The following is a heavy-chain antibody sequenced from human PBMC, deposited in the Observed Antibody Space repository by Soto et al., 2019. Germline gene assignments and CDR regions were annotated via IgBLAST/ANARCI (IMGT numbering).Heavy chain of an antibody. J-gene: IGHJ4*02. Sequence: VSGPTLVNPTQTLTLTCTFSGFSLSTSGVGVGWIRQPPGKALEWLALIYWDDDKRYSPSLKSRLTITKDTSKNQVVLTMTNMDPVDTATYYCARQNYGDYDGFWMEDYWGQGTLVTVSS. V-gene: IGHV2-5*02. CDR2: IYWDDDK. CDR1: GFSLSTSGVG. D-gene: IGHD4-17*01. CDR3: ARQNYGDYDGFWMEDY.